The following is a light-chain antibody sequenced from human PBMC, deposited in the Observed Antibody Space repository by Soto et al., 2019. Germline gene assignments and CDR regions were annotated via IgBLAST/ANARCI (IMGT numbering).Light chain of an antibody. CDR2: EAS. V-gene: IGLV2-23*01. CDR1: SSDLGSYNL. Sequence: QSVLTQPASVSGSPGQSITISCTGTSSDLGSYNLISWYQQHPGKAPKLMIYEASKWPSGVSNRFSGSKSGNTASLTISGLQAEDEADYFCSSYAGSNTLIFGGGTKVTVL. CDR3: SSYAGSNTLI. J-gene: IGLJ2*01.